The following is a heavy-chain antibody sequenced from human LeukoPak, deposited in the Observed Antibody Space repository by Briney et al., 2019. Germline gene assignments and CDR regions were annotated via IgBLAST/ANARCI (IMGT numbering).Heavy chain of an antibody. J-gene: IGHJ5*02. CDR3: ATSYYASGSMIT. D-gene: IGHD3-10*01. CDR1: GYTFTSYD. V-gene: IGHV1-8*01. Sequence: VASVTVSCKASGYTFTSYDINWVRQAPGQGLEWMGWMNPNSGNTGYAQKFQGRATMTRNTSISTAYMELSSLRSEDTAVYYCATSYYASGSMITWGQGTLVTVSS. CDR2: MNPNSGNT.